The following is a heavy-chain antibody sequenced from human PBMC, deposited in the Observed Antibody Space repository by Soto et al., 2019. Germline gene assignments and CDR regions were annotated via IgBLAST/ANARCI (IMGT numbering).Heavy chain of an antibody. CDR3: ARGIPYYYYYGTDV. CDR1: GYSFTNYW. D-gene: IGHD2-21*01. Sequence: GAALKISCKGSGYSFTNYWIGWVRQMPGKGLEWMGITYPGDSDTRYSPSFQGQVTMSADKSISTAYLQWSSLKASDTAMYYCARGIPYYYYYGTDVWGQGTTVTVSS. V-gene: IGHV5-51*01. CDR2: TYPGDSDT. J-gene: IGHJ6*02.